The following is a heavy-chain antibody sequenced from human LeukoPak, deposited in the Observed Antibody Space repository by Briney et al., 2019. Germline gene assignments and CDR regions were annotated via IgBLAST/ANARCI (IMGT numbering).Heavy chain of an antibody. CDR2: ISGSGGST. J-gene: IGHJ4*02. Sequence: GGSLRLSCAASGFTFSSYVMSWVRQAPGKGLEWVSGISGSGGSTYYADSVKGRFTISRDNSKNTLYLQMNSLRAEDTAVYYCARDPPYYYDSSGYLDYWGQGTLVTVSS. V-gene: IGHV3-23*01. CDR3: ARDPPYYYDSSGYLDY. CDR1: GFTFSSYV. D-gene: IGHD3-22*01.